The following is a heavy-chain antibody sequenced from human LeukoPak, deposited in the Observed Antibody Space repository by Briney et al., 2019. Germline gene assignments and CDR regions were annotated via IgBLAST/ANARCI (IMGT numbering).Heavy chain of an antibody. CDR2: ISSSGSTI. Sequence: GGSLRLSCAASGFTFSDYYMSWIRQAPGKGLEWVSFISSSGSTIYYADSVKGRFTISRDNAKNSLYLQMNSLRAEDTAVYYCAKPLRYFDWLAYWGQGTLATVSS. CDR1: GFTFSDYY. J-gene: IGHJ4*02. D-gene: IGHD3-9*01. CDR3: AKPLRYFDWLAY. V-gene: IGHV3-11*01.